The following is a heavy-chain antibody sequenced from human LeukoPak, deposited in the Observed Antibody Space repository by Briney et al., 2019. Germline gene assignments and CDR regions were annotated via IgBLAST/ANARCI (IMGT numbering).Heavy chain of an antibody. CDR3: ARTQHLVLRSPLDP. CDR1: GYTFTNYD. CDR2: MNPYSANT. D-gene: IGHD6-13*01. Sequence: ASVKVSCKASGYTFTNYDIHWVRQATGQGLEWMGWMNPYSANTGYALNFQGRITITRNTSISTAYMELSSLRSEDTAVYYCARTQHLVLRSPLDPWGQGTLVTVSS. J-gene: IGHJ5*02. V-gene: IGHV1-8*03.